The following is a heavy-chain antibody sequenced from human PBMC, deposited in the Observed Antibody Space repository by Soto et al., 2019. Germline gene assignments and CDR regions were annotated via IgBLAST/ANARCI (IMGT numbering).Heavy chain of an antibody. CDR1: GATFSGYA. CDR2: IVPIFETL. D-gene: IGHD6-19*01. Sequence: QVQLVQSGAEVKKPGSSVKVSCKASGATFSGYAINWVRQAPGQGLEWLGRIVPIFETLNYAERSQGRVAITADESTPTVYMELTNLTHEDTAVYYCVVMGNVAVSNPRSFDYWGQGTQVTVSS. J-gene: IGHJ4*02. CDR3: VVMGNVAVSNPRSFDY. V-gene: IGHV1-69*18.